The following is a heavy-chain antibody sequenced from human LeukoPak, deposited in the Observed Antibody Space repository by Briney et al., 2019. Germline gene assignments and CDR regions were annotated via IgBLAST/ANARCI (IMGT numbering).Heavy chain of an antibody. CDR3: ARDAGSTLVLRYFDDYGMDV. Sequence: GASVKVSCKASGYTFTSYGISWVRQAPGQGLEWMGWISAYNGNTNYAQKLQGRVTMTTDTSTSTAYMELRSLRSDDTAVYYCARDAGSTLVLRYFDDYGMDVWGQGTTVTVSS. CDR2: ISAYNGNT. CDR1: GYTFTSYG. J-gene: IGHJ6*02. D-gene: IGHD3-9*01. V-gene: IGHV1-18*01.